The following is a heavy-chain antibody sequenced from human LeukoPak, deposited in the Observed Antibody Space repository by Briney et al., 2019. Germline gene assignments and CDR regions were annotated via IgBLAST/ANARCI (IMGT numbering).Heavy chain of an antibody. Sequence: GGSLRLSCAASGFTVSNKYMSWVRQAPGMGLEWVSVMYSGGSTNYADSVKGRFIISRDDSKNILDLQMNSLKAEDTAVYYCARGNYATTGPGALDIWGQGTMVTVSS. J-gene: IGHJ3*02. CDR2: MYSGGST. V-gene: IGHV3-53*01. CDR3: ARGNYATTGPGALDI. D-gene: IGHD1-26*01. CDR1: GFTVSNKY.